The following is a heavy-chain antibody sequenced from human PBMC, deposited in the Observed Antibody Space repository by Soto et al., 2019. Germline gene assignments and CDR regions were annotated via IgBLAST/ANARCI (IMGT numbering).Heavy chain of an antibody. CDR1: GGTFSSYA. V-gene: IGHV1-69*13. CDR3: ARVLGASGYAGYYFDY. Sequence: SVKVSCKASGGTFSSYAISWVRQAPGQGLEWMGGIIPIFGTANYAQKFQGRVTITADESTSTAYMELSSLRSEDTAVYYCARVLGASGYAGYYFDYWGQGTLVTVSS. J-gene: IGHJ4*02. D-gene: IGHD5-12*01. CDR2: IIPIFGTA.